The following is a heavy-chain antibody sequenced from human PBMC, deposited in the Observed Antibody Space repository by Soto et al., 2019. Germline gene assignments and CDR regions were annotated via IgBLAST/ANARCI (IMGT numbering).Heavy chain of an antibody. Sequence: GASVKVSCKASGYTFASYGIRWVRQAPGQRLEWMGWINAYNGNTKYAQKFQGRVTITRDTSASTAYMELSSLRSEDTAVYYCARSIVVVTALDYWGQGTLVTVSS. CDR3: ARSIVVVTALDY. CDR1: GYTFASYG. V-gene: IGHV1-18*01. D-gene: IGHD2-21*02. CDR2: INAYNGNT. J-gene: IGHJ4*02.